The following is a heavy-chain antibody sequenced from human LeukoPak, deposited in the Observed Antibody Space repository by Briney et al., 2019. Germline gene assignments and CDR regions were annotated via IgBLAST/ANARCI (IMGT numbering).Heavy chain of an antibody. CDR2: INHSGST. CDR1: GGSFSGYY. D-gene: IGHD3-16*01. V-gene: IGHV4-34*01. J-gene: IGHJ4*02. Sequence: SETLSLTCAVYGGSFSGYYWSWIRQPPGKGLEWIGEINHSGSTNYNPSLKSRVTISVDTSKNQFSLKLSSVTAADTAVYYCASWGPKGRDYWGQGTLVTVSS. CDR3: ASWGPKGRDY.